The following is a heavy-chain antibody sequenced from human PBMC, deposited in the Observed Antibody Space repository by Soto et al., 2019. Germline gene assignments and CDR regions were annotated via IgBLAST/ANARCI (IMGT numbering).Heavy chain of an antibody. Sequence: NPSETLSLTCAVSGGSISSSNWWSWVRQPPGKGLEWIREIYHSGSTNYNPSLKSRVTISVDKSKNQFSLKLSSVTAADTAVYYCARVYYDSSGYYPDVLYYWGQGTLVTVSS. D-gene: IGHD3-22*01. V-gene: IGHV4-4*02. CDR3: ARVYYDSSGYYPDVLYY. J-gene: IGHJ4*02. CDR1: GGSISSSNW. CDR2: IYHSGST.